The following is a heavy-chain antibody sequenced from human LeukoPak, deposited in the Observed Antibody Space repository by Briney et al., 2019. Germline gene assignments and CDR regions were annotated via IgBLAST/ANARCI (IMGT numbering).Heavy chain of an antibody. CDR1: GFTFDDYA. J-gene: IGHJ3*02. D-gene: IGHD3-22*01. CDR2: ISWNGGSI. CDR3: AKDSSGLRDAFDI. Sequence: GGSLRLSCAASGFTFDDYAMHWVRQAPGKGLEWVSGISWNGGSIGYADSVKGRFTISRDNAKNSLYLQMNSLRAEDMALYYCAKDSSGLRDAFDIWGQGTMVTVSS. V-gene: IGHV3-9*03.